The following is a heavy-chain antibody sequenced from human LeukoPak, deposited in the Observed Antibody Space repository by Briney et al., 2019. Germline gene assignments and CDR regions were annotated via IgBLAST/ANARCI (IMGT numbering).Heavy chain of an antibody. J-gene: IGHJ4*02. CDR2: ISSSSNYI. CDR1: GFTLSSYS. CDR3: ARRGRLKFDY. D-gene: IGHD2-21*02. Sequence: PGGSLRLSCAASGFTLSSYSMNWVRQSPGKGLEWVSSISSSSNYICYADSVKGRFTISRDNAKNSLYLQMNSLRAEDTAVYYCARRGRLKFDYWGQGTLVTVSS. V-gene: IGHV3-21*01.